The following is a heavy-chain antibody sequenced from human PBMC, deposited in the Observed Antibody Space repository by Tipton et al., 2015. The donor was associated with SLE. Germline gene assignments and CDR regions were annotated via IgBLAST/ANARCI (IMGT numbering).Heavy chain of an antibody. CDR3: ARDGSSAWYPYFDY. Sequence: TLSLTCTVSGGSMSSDYWSWIRQSPGKGLEWIAYVYYSGSTNDYNPSLKSRVTISVDTSKNQLSLKLSSVTAADTAVYYCARDGSSAWYPYFDYWGQGTLVTVSS. CDR2: VYYSGST. CDR1: GGSMSSDY. J-gene: IGHJ4*02. D-gene: IGHD6-13*01. V-gene: IGHV4-59*12.